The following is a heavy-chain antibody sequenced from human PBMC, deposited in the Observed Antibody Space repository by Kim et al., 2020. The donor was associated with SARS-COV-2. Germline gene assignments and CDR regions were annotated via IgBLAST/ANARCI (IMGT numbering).Heavy chain of an antibody. Sequence: YAGSVKRRFTISRDNAKNSLYLQMNSLRDEDTSVYYCARDSGSFHYGMDVWGQGTTVIVSS. J-gene: IGHJ6*02. V-gene: IGHV3-48*02. D-gene: IGHD1-26*01. CDR3: ARDSGSFHYGMDV.